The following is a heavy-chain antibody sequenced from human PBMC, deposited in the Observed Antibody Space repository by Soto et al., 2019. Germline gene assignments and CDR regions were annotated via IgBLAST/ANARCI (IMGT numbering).Heavy chain of an antibody. D-gene: IGHD1-1*01. CDR1: GDSVSSNSAA. CDR2: TYYRSKWYI. Sequence: SQTLSLTCDISGDSVSSNSAAWNWIRQTPSRGLEWLGRTYYRSKWYINYAVSVKSRITVNPDTSKNQSSLQLNSVTPEDTAVYYCARGSWDDVTGHYYMDVWGKGTTVTVS. V-gene: IGHV6-1*01. CDR3: ARGSWDDVTGHYYMDV. J-gene: IGHJ6*03.